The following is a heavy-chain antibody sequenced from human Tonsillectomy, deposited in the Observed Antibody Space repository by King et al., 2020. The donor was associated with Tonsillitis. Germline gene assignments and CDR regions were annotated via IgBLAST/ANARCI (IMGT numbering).Heavy chain of an antibody. CDR1: GFTVSRYS. CDR2: ISSTSTYM. Sequence: VQLVESGGGLVKPGGSLRLSCAASGFTVSRYSMNWVRQAPGKGLEWVSSISSTSTYMCYADSVKGRFTISRDNAKNSLYLQMSSLRVDDTAVYFCARVGDTAIVISYFDSWGQGSLVTIS. J-gene: IGHJ4*02. CDR3: ARVGDTAIVISYFDS. D-gene: IGHD5-18*01. V-gene: IGHV3-21*01.